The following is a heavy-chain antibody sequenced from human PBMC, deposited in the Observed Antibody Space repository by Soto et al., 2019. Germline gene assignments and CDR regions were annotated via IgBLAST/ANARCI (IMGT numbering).Heavy chain of an antibody. CDR3: ARGLRPGIAAAGSKKYY. V-gene: IGHV1-3*01. D-gene: IGHD6-13*01. CDR2: INAGNGNT. J-gene: IGHJ4*02. CDR1: GYTFTSYA. Sequence: ASVKFSCKASGYTFTSYAMHCVRQAPGQSLEWMGWINAGNGNTKYSQKFQGRVTITRDTSASTAYMDLSSLRSEDTAVYYCARGLRPGIAAAGSKKYYWGQGTLVTVSS.